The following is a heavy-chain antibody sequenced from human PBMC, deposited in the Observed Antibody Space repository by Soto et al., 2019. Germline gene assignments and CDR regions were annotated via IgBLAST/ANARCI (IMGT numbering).Heavy chain of an antibody. V-gene: IGHV1-18*01. J-gene: IGHJ6*02. CDR1: GYTFTSYG. CDR2: ISAYNGNT. CDR3: ARVRGGDSSSWYTGGAKGISVVGMDV. D-gene: IGHD6-13*01. Sequence: ASVKVSCKASGYTFTSYGISWVRQAPGQGLEWMGWISAYNGNTNFAQKLQGRVTMTTDTSTSTAYMELRSLRSDDTAVYYCARVRGGDSSSWYTGGAKGISVVGMDVWGQGTTVTVSS.